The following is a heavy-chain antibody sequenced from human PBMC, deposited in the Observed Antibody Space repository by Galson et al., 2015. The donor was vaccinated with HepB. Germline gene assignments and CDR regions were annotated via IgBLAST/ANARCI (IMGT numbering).Heavy chain of an antibody. CDR1: GFTFSSYA. CDR3: AKEGGDIVVVPALYGMDV. V-gene: IGHV3-23*01. J-gene: IGHJ6*02. Sequence: SLRLSCAASGFTFSSYAMSWVRQAPGKGLEWVSAISGSGGSTYYADSVKGRFTISRDNSKNTLYLQMSSLRSEDTAVYYCAKEGGDIVVVPALYGMDVWGQGTTVTVSS. D-gene: IGHD2-2*01. CDR2: ISGSGGST.